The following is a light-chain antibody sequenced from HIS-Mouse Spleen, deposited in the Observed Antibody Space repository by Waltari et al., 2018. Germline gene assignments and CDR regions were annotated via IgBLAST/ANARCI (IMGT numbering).Light chain of an antibody. J-gene: IGLJ1*01. CDR3: SSYTSSSTLEV. Sequence: QSALTQPASVSGSPGQSITISCTGPSSDVGGYHYVSWYQQHPGKAPKLMIYDVSTRPSGVSNRFSGSKSGNTASLTISGLQAEDEADYYCSSYTSSSTLEVFGTGTKVTVL. CDR1: SSDVGGYHY. CDR2: DVS. V-gene: IGLV2-14*03.